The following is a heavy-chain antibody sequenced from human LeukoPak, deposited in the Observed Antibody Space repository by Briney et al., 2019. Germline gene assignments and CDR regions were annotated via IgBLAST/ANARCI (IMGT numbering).Heavy chain of an antibody. CDR1: GFTFSNYA. V-gene: IGHV3-30-3*01. Sequence: GRSLRLSCAASGFTFSNYAMHWVRQAPGKGLEWVAIISYDGNDKYYTDSVKGRFTISRDKSKNTLYLQMNSLRAEDTAAYYCARDRDTAMGLWGQGTLVTVSS. D-gene: IGHD5-18*01. CDR2: ISYDGNDK. J-gene: IGHJ4*02. CDR3: ARDRDTAMGL.